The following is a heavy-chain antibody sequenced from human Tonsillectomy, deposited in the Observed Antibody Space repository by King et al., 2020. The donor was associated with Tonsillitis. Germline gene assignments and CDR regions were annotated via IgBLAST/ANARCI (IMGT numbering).Heavy chain of an antibody. CDR3: ARGGSSGWNHYYNYGMDV. Sequence: VQLVESGGGLVQPGGSLRLSCAASGFTVSSSHMNWVRQTPGKGLGWVSLIFSAGATYYADSVKGRFTISRDISKNTLYLQMNSLRADDTGVYYCARGGSSGWNHYYNYGMDVWGKGTTVTVSS. CDR1: GFTVSSSH. V-gene: IGHV3-66*01. CDR2: IFSAGAT. J-gene: IGHJ6*04. D-gene: IGHD6-19*01.